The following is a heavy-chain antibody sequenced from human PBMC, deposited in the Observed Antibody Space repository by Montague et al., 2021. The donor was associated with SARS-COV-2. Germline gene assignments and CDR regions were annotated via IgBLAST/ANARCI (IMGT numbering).Heavy chain of an antibody. CDR2: IHGRGDGT. V-gene: IGHV3-23*01. J-gene: IGHJ6*02. CDR1: GFTFSSHG. D-gene: IGHD1-14*01. CDR3: ARDQNHGMDV. Sequence: SLRLSCAASGFTFSSHGMYWVRQPPGEGLEWVSEIHGRGDGTYYADSVKGRFTISRDNSKNTLYLQMNSLRVEDTAVYYCARDQNHGMDVWGQGTTVIVSS.